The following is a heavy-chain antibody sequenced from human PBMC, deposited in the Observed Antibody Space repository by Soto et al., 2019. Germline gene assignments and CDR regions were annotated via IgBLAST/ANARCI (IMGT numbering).Heavy chain of an antibody. D-gene: IGHD5-18*01. J-gene: IGHJ6*02. V-gene: IGHV1-69*06. CDR2: IIPIFGTA. CDR1: GYTFTSYG. CDR3: ARVGVGVYTATVTNYYGMDV. Sequence: SVKVSCKASGYTFTSYGISWVRQAPGQGLEWMGGIIPIFGTANYAQKFQGRVTITADKSTSTAYMELSSLRSEDTAVYYCARVGVGVYTATVTNYYGMDVWGQGTTVTVSS.